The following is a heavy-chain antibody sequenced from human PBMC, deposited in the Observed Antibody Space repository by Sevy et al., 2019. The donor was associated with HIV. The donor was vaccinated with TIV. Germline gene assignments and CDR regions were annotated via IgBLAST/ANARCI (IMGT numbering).Heavy chain of an antibody. Sequence: SETLSLTCAVYGGSFSGYYWSWIRQPPGKGLEWIGEINHSGSTNYNPSLKSRVTISVDTSKNQFSLRLSSVTAADTAMYYCAGENAWGRGYSWDQGTLVTVSS. CDR1: GGSFSGYY. J-gene: IGHJ4*02. D-gene: IGHD1-26*01. V-gene: IGHV4-34*01. CDR2: INHSGST. CDR3: AGENAWGRGYS.